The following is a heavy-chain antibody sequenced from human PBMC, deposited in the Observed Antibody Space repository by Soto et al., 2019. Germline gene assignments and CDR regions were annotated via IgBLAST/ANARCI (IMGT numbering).Heavy chain of an antibody. CDR1: GGSISSGDYY. J-gene: IGHJ4*02. Sequence: SETLSLTCTVSGGSISSGDYYWSWIRQPPGKGLEWIGYIYYSGSTYYNPSLKSRVTISVDTSKNQFSLKLSSVTAADTAVYYCAREGTDLTGPLAYWGQGTLVTVSS. V-gene: IGHV4-30-4*01. CDR2: IYYSGST. D-gene: IGHD1-20*01. CDR3: AREGTDLTGPLAY.